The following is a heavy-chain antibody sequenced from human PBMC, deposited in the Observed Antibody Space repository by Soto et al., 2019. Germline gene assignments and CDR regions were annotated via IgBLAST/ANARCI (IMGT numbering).Heavy chain of an antibody. D-gene: IGHD3-22*01. Sequence: QVQLVQSGAEVKKPGASVKVSCKASGYTFTSYAMHWVRQAPGQRLEWMGWINAGNGNTKYSQKFQGRVTITRDTSASTAYMELGSLRSEDTAVYYCARRPDYYDSSGYYDAFDIWGQGTMVTVSS. CDR3: ARRPDYYDSSGYYDAFDI. J-gene: IGHJ3*02. V-gene: IGHV1-3*01. CDR2: INAGNGNT. CDR1: GYTFTSYA.